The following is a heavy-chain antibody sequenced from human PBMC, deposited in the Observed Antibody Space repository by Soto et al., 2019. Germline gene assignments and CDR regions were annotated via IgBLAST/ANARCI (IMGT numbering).Heavy chain of an antibody. V-gene: IGHV4-34*01. CDR1: GGSFSGYY. CDR2: IDHSGYT. Sequence: KTSETLSLTCAVYGGSFSGYYWNWIRQPPGKGLEWIGEIDHSGYTNYNPSLKSRVTISVDTSKNQFSLRLTSVIAADTAVYYCARVRDWFDPWGQGTLVTVSS. D-gene: IGHD3-3*01. J-gene: IGHJ5*02. CDR3: ARVRDWFDP.